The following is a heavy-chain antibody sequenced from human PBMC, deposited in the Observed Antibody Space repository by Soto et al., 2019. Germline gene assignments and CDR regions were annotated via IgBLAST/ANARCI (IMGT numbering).Heavy chain of an antibody. CDR2: INHTGGT. V-gene: IGHV4-34*01. D-gene: IGHD3-3*01. J-gene: IGHJ5*02. CDR3: ATFITVFGLLIPPFDP. CDR1: AGFANACY. Sequence: ALPLTCGVSAGFANACYYILIRHPPGKGLEWIGEINHTGGTHYNPSLKSRVTMSVDTSKNQFSLRLSSVTAADTAIYYCATFITVFGLLIPPFDPWGHGTQLTGS.